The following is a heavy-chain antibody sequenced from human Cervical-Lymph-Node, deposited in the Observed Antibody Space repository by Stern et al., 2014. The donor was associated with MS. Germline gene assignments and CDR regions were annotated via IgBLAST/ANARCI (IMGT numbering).Heavy chain of an antibody. CDR3: TSRHSGSSDY. CDR2: SRNKANNYII. Sequence: VQLGQSGGGLVQPGGSLRLSCAASGFTSSDHYMDWVRQAPGKGLEWVGRSRNKANNYIIEYAASVKGRFTISRDDSKNSLYLQINSLKTEDTAVYYCTSRHSGSSDYWGQGTLVAVSS. J-gene: IGHJ4*02. V-gene: IGHV3-72*01. D-gene: IGHD1-26*01. CDR1: GFTSSDHY.